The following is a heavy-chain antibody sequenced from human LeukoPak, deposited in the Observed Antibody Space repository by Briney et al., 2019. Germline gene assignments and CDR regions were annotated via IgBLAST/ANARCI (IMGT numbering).Heavy chain of an antibody. CDR3: ARGGSGYDSFYYYGMDV. CDR1: GFTFSSYS. D-gene: IGHD5-12*01. V-gene: IGHV3-48*01. Sequence: PGGSLRLSCAASGFTFSSYSMNWVRQAPGKGLEWVSYISSSSSTIYYADSVKGRFTISRDNAKNSLYLQMNSLRGEDAAVYYCARGGSGYDSFYYYGMDVWGQGTTVTVSS. CDR2: ISSSSSTI. J-gene: IGHJ6*02.